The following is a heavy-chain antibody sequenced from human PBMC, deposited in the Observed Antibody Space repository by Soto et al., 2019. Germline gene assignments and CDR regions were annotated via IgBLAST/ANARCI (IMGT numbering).Heavy chain of an antibody. V-gene: IGHV3-48*01. D-gene: IGHD1-26*01. CDR2: INSGSTSV. J-gene: IGHJ4*02. CDR3: TSSASPDAY. CDR1: VFDFNSYS. Sequence: EVQLVESGGGLVQPGGSLRLSCVASVFDFNSYSMNWVRQAPGKGLEWISYINSGSTSVFYADSVKGRFTISRDNAKNSLYLQMNSLRAEDTAVYYCTSSASPDAYWGQGTLVTVSS.